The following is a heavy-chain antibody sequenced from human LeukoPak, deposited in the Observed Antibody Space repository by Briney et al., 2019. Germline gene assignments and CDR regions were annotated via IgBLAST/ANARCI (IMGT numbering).Heavy chain of an antibody. Sequence: ASVKVSCKASGYTFTGYYMHWVRQAPGQGLEWMGWINPNSGGTNYAQKFQGRVTMTRDTSISTAYMELSRLRSDDAAVYYCARDLYYYDSSGYYQDYWDQGTLVTVSS. J-gene: IGHJ4*02. CDR2: INPNSGGT. CDR1: GYTFTGYY. D-gene: IGHD3-22*01. V-gene: IGHV1-2*02. CDR3: ARDLYYYDSSGYYQDY.